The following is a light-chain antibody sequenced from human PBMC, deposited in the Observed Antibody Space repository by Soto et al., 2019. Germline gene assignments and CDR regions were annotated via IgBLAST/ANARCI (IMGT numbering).Light chain of an antibody. V-gene: IGLV1-40*01. CDR2: GNI. Sequence: QSVLTQPPSVSGAPGQRVTISCTGSSSNIGAGYDVHWYQQLPGTAPKLLIYGNINRPSGVPDRFSGSKSGTSASLAITGLQAEDEADYYCQSYDSSLSGYVVGTGTKLTVL. CDR1: SSNIGAGYD. CDR3: QSYDSSLSGYV. J-gene: IGLJ1*01.